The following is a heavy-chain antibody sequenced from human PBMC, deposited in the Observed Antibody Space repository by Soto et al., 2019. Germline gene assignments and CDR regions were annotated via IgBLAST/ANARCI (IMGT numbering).Heavy chain of an antibody. CDR1: GFTVSGNY. V-gene: IGHV3-53*04. D-gene: IGHD3-3*01. CDR3: ARAEGVVGPFDH. Sequence: EVQLVESGGGLIQPGGSLRLSCAASGFTVSGNYMSWVRQAPGKGLEWVAMIYIGGTTFYADSVKGRFTISTQNSKNTLHLQMNSLRPEDTAVYYCARAEGVVGPFDHWGQGTLVTVSS. J-gene: IGHJ4*02. CDR2: IYIGGTT.